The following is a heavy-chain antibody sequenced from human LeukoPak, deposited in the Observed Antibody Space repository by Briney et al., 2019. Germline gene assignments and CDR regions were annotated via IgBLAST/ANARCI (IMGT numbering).Heavy chain of an antibody. D-gene: IGHD6-13*01. Sequence: GGSLRLSCAASGFTVSSNYMGWVRQAPGKGLEWVSVIYSGGSTYYADSVKGRFTISRDNAKNSLYLQMNSLRAEDTAVYYCATQLDSSSWFRDFYYGMDVWGQGTTVTVSS. CDR2: IYSGGST. CDR1: GFTVSSNY. J-gene: IGHJ6*02. V-gene: IGHV3-53*01. CDR3: ATQLDSSSWFRDFYYGMDV.